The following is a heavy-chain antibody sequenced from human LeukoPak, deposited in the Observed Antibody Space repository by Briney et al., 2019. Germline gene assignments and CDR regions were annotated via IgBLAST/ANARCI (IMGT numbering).Heavy chain of an antibody. CDR3: ARRSGFLEWLPPYYYYYMDV. D-gene: IGHD3-3*01. CDR1: GGSISSYY. Sequence: SETLSLTCTVSGGSISSYYWSWIRQPPGKGLEWIGYIYYSGSTNYNPSLESRVTISVDTSKNQFSLKLGSVTAADTAVYYCARRSGFLEWLPPYYYYYMDVWGKGTTVTVSS. J-gene: IGHJ6*03. V-gene: IGHV4-59*01. CDR2: IYYSGST.